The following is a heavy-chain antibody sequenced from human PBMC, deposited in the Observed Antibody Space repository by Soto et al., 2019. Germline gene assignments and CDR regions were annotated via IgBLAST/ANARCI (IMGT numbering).Heavy chain of an antibody. CDR3: ARDKGVGAYYDFWSGYYYYMDV. V-gene: IGHV1-18*01. CDR2: ISAYNGNT. CDR1: GYTFTSYG. J-gene: IGHJ6*03. D-gene: IGHD3-3*01. Sequence: ASVKVSCKASGYTFTSYGISWVRQAPGQGLEWMGWISAYNGNTNYAQKLQGRVTMTTDTSTSTAYMELRSLRSDDTAVYYCARDKGVGAYYDFWSGYYYYMDVWAKRTTVTVSS.